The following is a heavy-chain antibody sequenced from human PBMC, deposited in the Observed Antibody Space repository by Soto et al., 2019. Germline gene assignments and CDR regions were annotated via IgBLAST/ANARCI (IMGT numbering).Heavy chain of an antibody. CDR2: ISKSDYT. Sequence: GALRLSCTVSGFAFNNYGINWVRQAPGKGLEWVSSISKSDYTYYSDSVKGRFTISRDNAKNSVSLQMNTLRVEDTAVYYCARGDSIIIPAVSDFWGQGTFVTVYS. CDR3: ARGDSIIIPAVSDF. CDR1: GFAFNNYG. J-gene: IGHJ4*02. V-gene: IGHV3-21*06. D-gene: IGHD2-2*01.